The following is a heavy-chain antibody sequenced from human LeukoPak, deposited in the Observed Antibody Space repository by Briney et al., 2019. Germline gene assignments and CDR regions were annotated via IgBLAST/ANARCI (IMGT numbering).Heavy chain of an antibody. CDR3: VRVHRGGY. J-gene: IGHJ4*02. D-gene: IGHD3-16*01. CDR2: LHRDGSV. Sequence: GGSLRLSCAASGFTVSDNNMIWVRQAPGKGLEWVSTLHRDGSVRYADPVNGRFTISRDDSKNTLSLQMSSLRDEDTAVYYCVRVHRGGYWGQGTLVTVSS. V-gene: IGHV3-53*01. CDR1: GFTVSDNN.